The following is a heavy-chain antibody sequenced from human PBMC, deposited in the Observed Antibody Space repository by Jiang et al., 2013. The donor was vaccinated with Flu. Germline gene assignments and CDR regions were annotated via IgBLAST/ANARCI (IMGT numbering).Heavy chain of an antibody. CDR3: ARVGTTGSYYSDY. J-gene: IGHJ4*02. D-gene: IGHD1-26*01. CDR2: IGTFNGKT. V-gene: IGHV1-18*01. Sequence: LEWMGWIGTFNGKTNYIQNFQGRVTMTTDISTSTAYMELRSLRSDDTAVYYCARVGTTGSYYSDYWGQGTLVTVSS.